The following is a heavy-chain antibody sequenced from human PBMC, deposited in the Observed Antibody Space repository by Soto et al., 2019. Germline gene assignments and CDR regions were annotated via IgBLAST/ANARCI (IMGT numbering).Heavy chain of an antibody. J-gene: IGHJ2*01. CDR3: ARAVLGTGWYFDL. Sequence: QVQLQESGPGLVKPSQTLSLTCTVSGGSISSGDYYWSWIRQPPGKGLEWIGYIYYSGSTYYNPSLKIRVTISVDTSKDQFSLKLSSVTAADTAVYYCARAVLGTGWYFDLWGRGTLVTVSS. CDR2: IYYSGST. D-gene: IGHD3-16*01. V-gene: IGHV4-30-4*01. CDR1: GGSISSGDYY.